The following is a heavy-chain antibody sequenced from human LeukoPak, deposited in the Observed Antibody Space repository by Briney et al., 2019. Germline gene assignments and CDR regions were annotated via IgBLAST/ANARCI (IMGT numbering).Heavy chain of an antibody. CDR2: ISAYNGNT. CDR3: ARVRSGYSSSLYWFDP. Sequence: ASVKVSCKASVYTFTSYDISWVRQAPGQGLEWMGWISAYNGNTNYAQKLQGRVTMTTDTSTSTAYMELRSLRSDDTAVYYCARVRSGYSSSLYWFDPWGQGTLVTVSS. D-gene: IGHD6-13*01. CDR1: VYTFTSYD. J-gene: IGHJ5*02. V-gene: IGHV1-18*01.